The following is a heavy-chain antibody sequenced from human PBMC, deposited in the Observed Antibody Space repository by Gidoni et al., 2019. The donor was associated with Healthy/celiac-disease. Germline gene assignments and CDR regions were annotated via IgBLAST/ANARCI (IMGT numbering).Heavy chain of an antibody. CDR3: AREYDSSGKGVSEAFDI. Sequence: QVQLQESGPGLVKPSETLSLTCTVSGGSISSYYWSWIRQPPGKGLEWIGYIYYSGSTNYNPSLKSRVTISVDTSKNQFSLKLSSVTAADTAVYYCAREYDSSGKGVSEAFDIWGQGTMVTVSS. V-gene: IGHV4-59*01. CDR1: GGSISSYY. D-gene: IGHD3-22*01. CDR2: IYYSGST. J-gene: IGHJ3*02.